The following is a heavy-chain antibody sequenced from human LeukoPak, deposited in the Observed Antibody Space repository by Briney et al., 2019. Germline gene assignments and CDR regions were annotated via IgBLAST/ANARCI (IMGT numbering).Heavy chain of an antibody. Sequence: GGSLRLSXAASGFTFSSSWMHWVRQVPGKGLVWVSRISSDGITTNYADSAKGRFTISRDNAKNTVYLQMNSLRAEDTAVYYCARMEVAWGQGTIVTVSS. V-gene: IGHV3-74*01. CDR3: ARMEVA. D-gene: IGHD3-3*01. J-gene: IGHJ3*01. CDR1: GFTFSSSW. CDR2: ISSDGITT.